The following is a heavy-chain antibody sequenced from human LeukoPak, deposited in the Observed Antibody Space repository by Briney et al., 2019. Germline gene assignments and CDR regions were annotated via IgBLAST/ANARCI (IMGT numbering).Heavy chain of an antibody. CDR3: AKDGRDDY. J-gene: IGHJ4*02. V-gene: IGHV3-21*01. CDR2: ISSSSSYI. CDR1: GFTFSNYN. Sequence: PGGSLRLSCAASGFTFSNYNMNWVRQAPGKGLEWVSSISSSSSYIYYADSVKGRFTISRDNAKNSLYLQMNSLRAEDTAVYYCAKDGRDDYWGQGTLVTVSS.